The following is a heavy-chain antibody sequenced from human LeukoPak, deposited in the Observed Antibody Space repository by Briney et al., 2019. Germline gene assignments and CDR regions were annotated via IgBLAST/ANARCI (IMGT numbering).Heavy chain of an antibody. V-gene: IGHV1-18*01. CDR2: ISAYNGNT. CDR1: GYTFTSYG. CDR3: AREKGGYAFVYYYYMDV. D-gene: IGHD2-8*01. Sequence: GASVKVSCKASGYTFTSYGISWVRQAPGQGLEWMGWISAYNGNTNYAQKLQGRVTMTTDTSASTAYMELRSLRSDDTAVYYCAREKGGYAFVYYYYMDVWGKGTTVTVSS. J-gene: IGHJ6*03.